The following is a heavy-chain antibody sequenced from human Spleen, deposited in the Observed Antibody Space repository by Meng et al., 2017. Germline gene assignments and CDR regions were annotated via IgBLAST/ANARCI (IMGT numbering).Heavy chain of an antibody. D-gene: IGHD3-22*01. Sequence: GESLKISCVASGVTFSSYAMSWVRQAPGKGLEWVSGISGSGGSTYYADSVKGRFTISRDNSKNTLHLLMYSLTAEDTAVYYCAQTPPSYSSDSNGYYPFDHWGQGTLVTVSS. CDR3: AQTPPSYSSDSNGYYPFDH. J-gene: IGHJ4*02. CDR2: ISGSGGST. CDR1: GVTFSSYA. V-gene: IGHV3-23*01.